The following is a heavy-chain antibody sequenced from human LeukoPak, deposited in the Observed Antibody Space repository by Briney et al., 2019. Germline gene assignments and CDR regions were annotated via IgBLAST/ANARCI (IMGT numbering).Heavy chain of an antibody. V-gene: IGHV3-21*04. CDR1: GFTFSSYS. CDR2: ISSSSRYI. J-gene: IGHJ4*02. CDR3: ARTSGWYGVS. Sequence: GGSLRLSRAASGFTFSSYSMNWVRQAPGKGLEWVSSISSSSRYIYYADSVKGRFTISRDNAKNTLYLQLNSLSADDTAVYYCARTSGWYGVSWGQGTLVTVSS. D-gene: IGHD6-19*01.